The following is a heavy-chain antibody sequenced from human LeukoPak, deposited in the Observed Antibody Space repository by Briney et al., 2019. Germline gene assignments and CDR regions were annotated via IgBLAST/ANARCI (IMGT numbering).Heavy chain of an antibody. CDR2: ISHSGST. Sequence: PSETLSLTCAVYGGSFSGYYWSWIRQPPGKGLEWIGEISHSGSTNYNPSLKSRVTISVDTSKNQFSLKLSSVTAADTAVYYCARGGAGYSSGWYYFDYWGQGTLVTVSS. D-gene: IGHD6-19*01. CDR1: GGSFSGYY. V-gene: IGHV4-34*01. CDR3: ARGGAGYSSGWYYFDY. J-gene: IGHJ4*02.